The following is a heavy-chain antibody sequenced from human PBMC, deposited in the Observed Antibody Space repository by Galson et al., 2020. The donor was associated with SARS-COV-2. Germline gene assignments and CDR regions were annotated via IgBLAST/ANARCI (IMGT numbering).Heavy chain of an antibody. V-gene: IGHV4-39*07. Sequence: SETLSPTCTLSGGPISSSSYYWGWIRQPPGKGLEWIGSIDYSGSTYDNPSLKSRVTISVDTSKNQFSLKLSSVTAADAAVYLCARDPGSLITIFGVVMGWFDPWGQGTLVTVSS. D-gene: IGHD3-3*01. CDR3: ARDPGSLITIFGVVMGWFDP. CDR2: IDYSGST. CDR1: GGPISSSSYY. J-gene: IGHJ5*02.